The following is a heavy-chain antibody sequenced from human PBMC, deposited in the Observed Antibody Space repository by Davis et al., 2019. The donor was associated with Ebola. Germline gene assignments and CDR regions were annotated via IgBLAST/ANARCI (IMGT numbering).Heavy chain of an antibody. CDR3: ARPLSYGDYAAWFGY. Sequence: GGSLRLSCAASGFTFSSYSMNWVRQAPGKGLEWVSSISSSSSYIYYADSVKGRFTISRDNAKNSLYLQMNSLRAEDTAVYYCARPLSYGDYAAWFGYWGQGTLVTVSS. CDR1: GFTFSSYS. CDR2: ISSSSSYI. J-gene: IGHJ4*02. V-gene: IGHV3-21*04. D-gene: IGHD4-17*01.